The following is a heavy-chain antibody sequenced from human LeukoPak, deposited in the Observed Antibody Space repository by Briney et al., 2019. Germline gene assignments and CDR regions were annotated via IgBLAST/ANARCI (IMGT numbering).Heavy chain of an antibody. V-gene: IGHV1-18*01. CDR3: ARDLGSSGWVDY. CDR1: GYTFADYG. D-gene: IGHD6-19*01. J-gene: IGHJ4*02. Sequence: ASVKVSCKASGYTFADYGLSWVRQAPGQGLEWMGWISAYNGNTNYAQKLQGRVTMTTDTSTSTAYMELRSLRSDDTAVYYCARDLGSSGWVDYWGQGTLVTVSS. CDR2: ISAYNGNT.